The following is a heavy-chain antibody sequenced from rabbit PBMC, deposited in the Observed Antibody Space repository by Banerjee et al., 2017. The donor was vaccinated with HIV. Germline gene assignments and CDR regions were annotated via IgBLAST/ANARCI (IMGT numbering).Heavy chain of an antibody. V-gene: IGHV1S40*01. CDR1: GFDFSSNA. Sequence: QSLEESGGDLVQPGGSLKLSCKASGFDFSSNAMCWVRQAPGKRPEWIACIYARSSGTTYYASWAKGRFTISKTSSTTVTLQMTSLTAADTATYFCARDSSAWGVDFNLWGQGTLVTVS. CDR3: ARDSSAWGVDFNL. CDR2: IYARSSGTT. D-gene: IGHD4-1*01. J-gene: IGHJ4*01.